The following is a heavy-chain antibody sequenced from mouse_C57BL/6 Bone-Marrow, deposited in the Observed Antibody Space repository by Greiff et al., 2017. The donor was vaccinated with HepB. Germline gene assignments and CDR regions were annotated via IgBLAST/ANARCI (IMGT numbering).Heavy chain of an antibody. CDR2: ISYDGSN. Sequence: EVKLVESGPGLVKPSQSLSLTCSVTGYSITSGYYWYWIRQFPGNILEWMGYISYDGSNNYNPSLKKRISITRDKSENQFFLKLNSVTTEDTATYYCARERTTVVDYAMDYWGQGTSVTVSS. CDR3: ARERTTVVDYAMDY. J-gene: IGHJ4*01. V-gene: IGHV3-6*01. D-gene: IGHD1-1*01. CDR1: GYSITSGYY.